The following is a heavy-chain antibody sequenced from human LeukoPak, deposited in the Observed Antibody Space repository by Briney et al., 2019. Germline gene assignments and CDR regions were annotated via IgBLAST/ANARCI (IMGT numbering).Heavy chain of an antibody. D-gene: IGHD3-10*01. J-gene: IGHJ5*02. Sequence: SETLSLTCTVSGGSISSSSYYWGWIRQPPGKGPEWIGSIYYSGSTYYNPSLKSRVTISVDTSKNQFSLKLSSVTAADTAVYYCARLVGVRGVIPLRFDPWGQGTLVTVSS. CDR3: ARLVGVRGVIPLRFDP. CDR1: GGSISSSSYY. V-gene: IGHV4-39*01. CDR2: IYYSGST.